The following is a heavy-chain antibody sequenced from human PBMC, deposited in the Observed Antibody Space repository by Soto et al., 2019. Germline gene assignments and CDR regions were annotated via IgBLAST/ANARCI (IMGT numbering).Heavy chain of an antibody. CDR2: IKSKTDGGTT. CDR3: TTLFMVSRPYCSGGSCYSRDAFDI. D-gene: IGHD2-15*01. J-gene: IGHJ3*02. CDR1: GFTFSNAW. Sequence: EVQLVESGGGLVKPGGSLRLSCAASGFTFSNAWMSWVRQAPGKGLEWVGRIKSKTDGGTTDYAAPVKGRFTISRDDSNNTLYMQMYSLKTEDTAVYYCTTLFMVSRPYCSGGSCYSRDAFDIWGQGTMVTVSS. V-gene: IGHV3-15*01.